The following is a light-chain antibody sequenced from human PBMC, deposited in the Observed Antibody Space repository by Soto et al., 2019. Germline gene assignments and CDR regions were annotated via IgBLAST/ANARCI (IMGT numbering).Light chain of an antibody. CDR1: QSVSSSY. Sequence: EIVLTPSPGTLSLSPVERATLSCRASQSVSSSYLAWYQQKPGQAPRLLIYGASSRATGIPDRFSGSGSGTDFTLTISRLEPEDFAVYYCQQYGSLSWTFGQGTKVDIK. CDR3: QQYGSLSWT. V-gene: IGKV3-20*01. CDR2: GAS. J-gene: IGKJ1*01.